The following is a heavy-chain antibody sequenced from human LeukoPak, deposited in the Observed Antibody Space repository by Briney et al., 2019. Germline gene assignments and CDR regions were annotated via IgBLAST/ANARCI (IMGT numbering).Heavy chain of an antibody. J-gene: IGHJ6*02. CDR1: GFTFSNYA. V-gene: IGHV3-23*01. Sequence: PGGSLRLSCAASGFTFSNYAMDWVRRAPGKGLEWVSTIRGSDGNTYYADSVKGRFTISRDISKNTLYLQMNSLRAEDTAVYFCARGGYYYYYAMDVWGQGTTVTVSS. CDR3: ARGGYYYYYAMDV. CDR2: IRGSDGNT. D-gene: IGHD3-16*01.